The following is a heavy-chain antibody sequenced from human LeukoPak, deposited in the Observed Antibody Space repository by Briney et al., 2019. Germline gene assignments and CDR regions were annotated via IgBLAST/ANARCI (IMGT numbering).Heavy chain of an antibody. CDR2: FDPEDGET. CDR1: GGTFSSYA. D-gene: IGHD2/OR15-2a*01. J-gene: IGHJ4*02. Sequence: ASVKVSCKASGGTFSSYAISWVRQAPGKGLEWMGGFDPEDGETIYAQKFQGRVTMTEDTSTDTAYMELSSLRSEDTAVYYCATKDFYGTTGDLGYWGQGTLVTVSS. V-gene: IGHV1-24*01. CDR3: ATKDFYGTTGDLGY.